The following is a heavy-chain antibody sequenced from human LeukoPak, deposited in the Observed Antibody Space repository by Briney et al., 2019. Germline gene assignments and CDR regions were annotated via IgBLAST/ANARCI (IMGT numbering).Heavy chain of an antibody. CDR3: ARQIYDYVWGY. J-gene: IGHJ4*02. CDR2: MYYSGST. D-gene: IGHD3-16*01. V-gene: IGHV4-39*01. Sequence: SETLSLTCTVSGGSISGSPYSWGWIRQPPGKGLEWIGSMYYSGSTYYNPSLKSRVTISVDTSKKQFFLKLRSVTAADTAVYYCARQIYDYVWGYWGQGTLVTVSS. CDR1: GGSISGSPYS.